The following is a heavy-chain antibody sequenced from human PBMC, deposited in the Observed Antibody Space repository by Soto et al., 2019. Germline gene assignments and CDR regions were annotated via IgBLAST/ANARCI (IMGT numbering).Heavy chain of an antibody. J-gene: IGHJ3*01. CDR1: GLTISGKKY. V-gene: IGHV3-53*01. D-gene: IGHD1-1*01. Sequence: PGGSLRLSCAAFGLTISGKKYVAWVRQAPGKGLEWVSALYDVDGSFYADSVKGRFTTSSDSSKTTVYLQMNDLRPDDTTVCYCATWHERAHAYDVWGPGTTVTVSS. CDR2: LYDVDGS. CDR3: ATWHERAHAYDV.